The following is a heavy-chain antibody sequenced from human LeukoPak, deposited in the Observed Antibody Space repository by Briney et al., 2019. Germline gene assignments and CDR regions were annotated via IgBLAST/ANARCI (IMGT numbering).Heavy chain of an antibody. D-gene: IGHD1-7*01. CDR1: GGSFSGYY. Sequence: PSETLSLTCAVYGGSFSGYYWSWIRQPPGKGLEWIGYIYYSGSTNYNPSLKSRVTISVDTSKNQFSLKLSSVTAADTAVYYCARDNWNYGSSMDVWGQGTTVTVSS. CDR2: IYYSGST. V-gene: IGHV4-59*01. CDR3: ARDNWNYGSSMDV. J-gene: IGHJ6*02.